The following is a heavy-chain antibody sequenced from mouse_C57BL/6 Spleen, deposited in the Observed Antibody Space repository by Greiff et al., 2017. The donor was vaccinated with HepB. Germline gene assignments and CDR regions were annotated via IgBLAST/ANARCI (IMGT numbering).Heavy chain of an antibody. CDR3: AREGANWGYFDY. D-gene: IGHD4-1*01. CDR1: GYTFTSYW. J-gene: IGHJ2*01. Sequence: QVQLQQPGAELVRPGSSVKLSCKASGYTFTSYWMHWVKQRPIQGLEWIGNIDPSDSETHYNQKFKDKATLTVDKSSSTAYMQLSSLTSEDSAVYYCAREGANWGYFDYWGQGTTLTVSS. CDR2: IDPSDSET. V-gene: IGHV1-52*01.